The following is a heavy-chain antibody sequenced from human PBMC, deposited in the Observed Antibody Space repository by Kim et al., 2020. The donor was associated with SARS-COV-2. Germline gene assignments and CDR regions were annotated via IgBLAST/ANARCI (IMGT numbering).Heavy chain of an antibody. CDR3: AKDRRPAYLAPLACDY. J-gene: IGHJ4*02. CDR1: GFTFSSYG. D-gene: IGHD2-2*01. CDR2: ISYDGSNK. Sequence: GGSLRLSCAASGFTFSSYGMHWVRQAPGKGLEWVAVISYDGSNKYYADSVKGRFTISRDNSKNTLYLQMNSLRAEDTAVYYCAKDRRPAYLAPLACDYWGQGTLVTVSS. V-gene: IGHV3-30*18.